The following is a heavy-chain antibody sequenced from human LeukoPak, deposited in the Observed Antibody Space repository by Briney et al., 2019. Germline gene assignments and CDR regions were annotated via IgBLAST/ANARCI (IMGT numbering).Heavy chain of an antibody. CDR3: AKAGNIRFDY. D-gene: IGHD2/OR15-2a*01. Sequence: PGGSLRLSCAASGFTVSSNYMSWVRQAPGKGLECVSSISGSDGSTYYADSVKGRFTISRDNSKNTLYLQMNSLRAEDTAVYYCAKAGNIRFDYWGQGTLVTVSS. V-gene: IGHV3-23*01. CDR2: ISGSDGST. CDR1: GFTVSSNY. J-gene: IGHJ4*02.